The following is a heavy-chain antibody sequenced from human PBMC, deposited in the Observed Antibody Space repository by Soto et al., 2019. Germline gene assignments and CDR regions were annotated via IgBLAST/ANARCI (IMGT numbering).Heavy chain of an antibody. Sequence: PSETLSLTCTVSGGSLTSYYWSWIRQPPGGGLEWIGYIYYSGSTNYNPSLKSRVTMSVDRSKNQFSLALTSVTAADTALYFCARYRRGTGWYYLDYWGQGILVTVSS. J-gene: IGHJ4*02. CDR2: IYYSGST. D-gene: IGHD6-19*01. CDR3: ARYRRGTGWYYLDY. CDR1: GGSLTSYY. V-gene: IGHV4-59*01.